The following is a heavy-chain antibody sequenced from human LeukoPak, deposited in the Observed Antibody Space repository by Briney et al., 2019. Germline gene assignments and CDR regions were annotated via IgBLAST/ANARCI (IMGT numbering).Heavy chain of an antibody. V-gene: IGHV3-74*01. Sequence: PGESLRLSCAASGFTFSNYRMHWVRQAPGKGLVWVSRINSDGSSTSYADSVKGRFTISRDNAKNTLYLQMNSLRVEDTAMYYCVRGYASSSGWYFDLWGRGTLVSVSS. J-gene: IGHJ2*01. CDR3: VRGYASSSGWYFDL. D-gene: IGHD6-6*01. CDR2: INSDGSST. CDR1: GFTFSNYR.